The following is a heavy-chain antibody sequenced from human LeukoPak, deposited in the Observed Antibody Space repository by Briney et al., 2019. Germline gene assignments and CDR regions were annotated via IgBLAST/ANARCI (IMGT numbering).Heavy chain of an antibody. V-gene: IGHV3-53*01. CDR2: MYTGGST. Sequence: SLRLSCAASGFTISTNYMSWVRQAPGKGLEWVSVMYTGGSTYYADSVKGRFTISRDNSKNTLYLQMNSLRAEDTALYYCARAPFYYDSSGYPYFDGWGQGTLVTVSS. D-gene: IGHD3-22*01. CDR3: ARAPFYYDSSGYPYFDG. CDR1: GFTISTNY. J-gene: IGHJ4*02.